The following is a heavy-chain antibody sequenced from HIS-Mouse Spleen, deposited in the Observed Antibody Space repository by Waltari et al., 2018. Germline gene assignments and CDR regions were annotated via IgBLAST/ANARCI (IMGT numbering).Heavy chain of an antibody. CDR1: GGSISSSS. V-gene: IGHV3-30*18. Sequence: QLQLQESGPGLVKPSETLSLTCTVSGGSISSSSYYWGWIRQPPGKGLEWVAVISYDGSNKYYPDAVKGRFTISRDNSKNTLYLQMNSLRAEDTAVYYCAKVGDCSSTSCYGGFYYYYYGMDVWGQGTTVTVSS. D-gene: IGHD2-2*01. CDR3: AKVGDCSSTSCYGGFYYYYYGMDV. CDR2: ISYDGSNK. J-gene: IGHJ6*02.